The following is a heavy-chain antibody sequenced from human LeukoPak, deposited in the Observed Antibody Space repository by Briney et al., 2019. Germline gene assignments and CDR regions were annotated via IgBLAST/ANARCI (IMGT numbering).Heavy chain of an antibody. CDR2: MYTSGST. CDR1: GGSISSGSHY. J-gene: IGHJ6*03. D-gene: IGHD5-12*01. V-gene: IGHV4-61*02. Sequence: SQTLSLTCTVSGGSISSGSHYWSWVRQPAGKGLEWIGRMYTSGSTNYNPSLKSRVTISVDTSKNQFSLKLSSVTAADTAVYYCARLPMRVATLMGYYYYYYMDVWGKGTTVTVSS. CDR3: ARLPMRVATLMGYYYYYYMDV.